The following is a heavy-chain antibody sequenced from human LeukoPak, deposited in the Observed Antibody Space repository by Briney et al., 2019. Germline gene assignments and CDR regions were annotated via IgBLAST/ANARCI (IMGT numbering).Heavy chain of an antibody. CDR2: IKQDGSEK. CDR1: AFTISDYW. V-gene: IGHV3-7*01. J-gene: IGHJ4*02. D-gene: IGHD2/OR15-2a*01. Sequence: GGSLRLSCAASAFTISDYWMSWVRQTPGKGLEWVANIKQDGSEKYYVGSVRGRFHISRDNVKNALYLQMDSLRVEDTGVYYCVRGAYYAAYWGQGTLVTVSS. CDR3: VRGAYYAAY.